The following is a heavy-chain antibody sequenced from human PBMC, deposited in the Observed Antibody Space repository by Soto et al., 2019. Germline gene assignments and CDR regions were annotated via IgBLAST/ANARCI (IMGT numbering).Heavy chain of an antibody. V-gene: IGHV1-18*01. CDR1: GYTFTSYG. Sequence: QVQLVQSGAEVKKPGASVKVSCKASGYTFTSYGISWVRQAPGQGLEWMGWISPYNGNTNYAQKLQGRVTMTTDTSTSTAYMELRSRRSDDTAVYYCARARGVAAAGAGPRYEYFQHWGQGTLVTVSS. CDR3: ARARGVAAAGAGPRYEYFQH. CDR2: ISPYNGNT. D-gene: IGHD6-13*01. J-gene: IGHJ1*01.